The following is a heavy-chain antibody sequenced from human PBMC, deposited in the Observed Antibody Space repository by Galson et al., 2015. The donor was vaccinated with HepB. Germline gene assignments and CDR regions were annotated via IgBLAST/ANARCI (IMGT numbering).Heavy chain of an antibody. CDR1: GFTFRNHV. V-gene: IGHV3-23*01. J-gene: IGHJ3*02. CDR2: ISGSGGIT. CDR3: AKDLGSGWGAFDI. D-gene: IGHD6-19*01. Sequence: SLRLSCAASGFTFRNHVMHWVRQAPGKGLEWVSAISGSGGITYYADSVKGRFTISRDNSKNTLYLQMDSLRAEDTAVYYCAKDLGSGWGAFDIWGQGTMVTVSS.